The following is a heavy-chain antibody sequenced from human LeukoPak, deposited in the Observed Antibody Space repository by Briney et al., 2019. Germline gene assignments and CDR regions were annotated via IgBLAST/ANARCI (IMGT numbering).Heavy chain of an antibody. V-gene: IGHV1-2*02. CDR3: ARQYSSGWCYDY. J-gene: IGHJ4*02. Sequence: GASVKVSCKASGYTFTGSYLHWVRQAPGQGLEWMGLINPNSGGTNYAQKFQGRVTMTRDTSISTAYMELSRLTSDDTAVYYCARQYSSGWCYDYWGQGTLVTVSS. CDR1: GYTFTGSY. D-gene: IGHD6-19*01. CDR2: INPNSGGT.